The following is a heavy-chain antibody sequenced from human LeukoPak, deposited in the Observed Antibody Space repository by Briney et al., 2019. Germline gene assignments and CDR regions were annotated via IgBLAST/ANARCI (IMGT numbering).Heavy chain of an antibody. Sequence: GGSLRLSCAASGFTFDDYGMSWVRQAPGKGLEWVSAISAGGDSPYYADSVQGRFSISRDNDNNTLYLQMNSLRAGDTAVYYCAKRRYCSSVSCHDFDHWGQGTLVTVSS. CDR3: AKRRYCSSVSCHDFDH. CDR2: ISAGGDSP. J-gene: IGHJ4*02. V-gene: IGHV3-23*01. D-gene: IGHD2-2*01. CDR1: GFTFDDYG.